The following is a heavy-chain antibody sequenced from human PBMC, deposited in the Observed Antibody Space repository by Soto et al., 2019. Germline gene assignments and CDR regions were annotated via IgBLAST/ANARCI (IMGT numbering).Heavy chain of an antibody. CDR1: GFSVSTNY. CDR3: AKVWGYYFES. CDR2: IYTGGTT. J-gene: IGHJ4*02. V-gene: IGHV3-53*02. D-gene: IGHD1-26*01. Sequence: EVKLVETGGALIQPGGSLTLSCAVSGFSVSTNYMAWVRQGPGKGLEWVSVIYTGGTTHYANSVTGRFTFSRDTSKNILYLHLYSLTTDDTAIYYCAKVWGYYFESWGQGTLVAVSS.